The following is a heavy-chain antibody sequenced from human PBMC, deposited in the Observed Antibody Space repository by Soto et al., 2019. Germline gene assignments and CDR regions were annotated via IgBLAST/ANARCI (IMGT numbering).Heavy chain of an antibody. CDR1: GFSLSTSGVG. V-gene: IGHV2-5*02. D-gene: IGHD3-3*01. CDR2: IYWDDDK. Sequence: SGPTLVNPTQTLTLTCTFSGFSLSTSGVGVGWIRQPPGKALEWLALIYWDDDKRYSPSLKSRLTITKDTSKNQVVLTMTNMDPVDTATYYCAHSSLATYDFWSGYPNVGGQDYYYYYMDVWGKGTTVTVSS. J-gene: IGHJ6*03. CDR3: AHSSLATYDFWSGYPNVGGQDYYYYYMDV.